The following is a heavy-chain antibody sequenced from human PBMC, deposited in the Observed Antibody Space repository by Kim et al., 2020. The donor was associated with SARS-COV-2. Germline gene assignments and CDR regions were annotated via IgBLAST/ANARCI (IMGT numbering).Heavy chain of an antibody. CDR1: GGSISSSSYY. CDR3: ARQRGYFDGFNWHGMDV. Sequence: SETLSLTCTVSGGSISSSSYYWGWIRQPPGKGLEWIGSIYYSGSTYYNPSLKSRVTISVDTSKNQFSLKLSSVTAADTAVYYCARQRGYFDGFNWHGMDVWGQGTTVTVSS. D-gene: IGHD3-9*01. V-gene: IGHV4-39*01. CDR2: IYYSGST. J-gene: IGHJ6*02.